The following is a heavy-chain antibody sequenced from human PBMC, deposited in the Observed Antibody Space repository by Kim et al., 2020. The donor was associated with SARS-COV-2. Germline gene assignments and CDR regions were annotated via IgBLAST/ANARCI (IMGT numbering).Heavy chain of an antibody. CDR3: AREGKVASFDY. Sequence: GGSLRLSCAASGFTFSTFAMHWVRQAPGKGLDWVAVISFDGTNKYDAESVKGRFTVSRDNSKNTLYLQINSLRAEDTAVYYCAREGKVASFDYWGQGTLV. D-gene: IGHD5-12*01. CDR1: GFTFSTFA. J-gene: IGHJ4*02. V-gene: IGHV3-30*04. CDR2: ISFDGTNK.